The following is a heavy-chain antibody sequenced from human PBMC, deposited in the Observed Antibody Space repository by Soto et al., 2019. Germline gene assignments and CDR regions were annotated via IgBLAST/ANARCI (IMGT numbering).Heavy chain of an antibody. CDR1: GYTFTGYY. D-gene: IGHD3-9*01. CDR2: INPNSGGT. Sequence: ASVKVSCKASGYTFTGYYMHWVRQAPGQGLEWMGWINPNSGGTNYAQKFQGWVTMTRDTSISTAYMELSRLRSDDTAVYYCARDLTIGHSGMDGWGKGTTVTVSS. J-gene: IGHJ6*01. V-gene: IGHV1-2*04. CDR3: ARDLTIGHSGMDG.